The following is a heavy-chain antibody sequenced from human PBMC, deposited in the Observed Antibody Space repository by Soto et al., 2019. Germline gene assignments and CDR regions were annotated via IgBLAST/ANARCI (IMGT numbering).Heavy chain of an antibody. D-gene: IGHD2-15*01. V-gene: IGHV4-34*01. Sequence: SETLSLTCAVYGGSFSGYYWSWIRQPPGKGLEWIGEINHSGSTNYNPSLKSRVTISVDTSKNQSSLKLSSVTAADTAVYYCARRGYYCSGGRCYSLRYYYYGIDVPGQGTPVTVSS. CDR1: GGSFSGYY. CDR2: INHSGST. CDR3: ARRGYYCSGGRCYSLRYYYYGIDV. J-gene: IGHJ6*02.